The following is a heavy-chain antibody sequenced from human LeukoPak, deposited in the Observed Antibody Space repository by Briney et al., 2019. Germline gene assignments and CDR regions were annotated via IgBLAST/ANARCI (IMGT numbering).Heavy chain of an antibody. D-gene: IGHD3-3*01. V-gene: IGHV4-30-2*01. Sequence: SQTLSLTCAVSGGSISSGGYSWSWIRQPPGKGLEWIGYIYHSGSTYYNPSLKCRVTISVDRSKNQFSLKLSSVTAADTAVYYCARVKVITIFGVVAHYGMDVWGQGTTVTVSS. CDR2: IYHSGST. CDR3: ARVKVITIFGVVAHYGMDV. J-gene: IGHJ6*02. CDR1: GGSISSGGYS.